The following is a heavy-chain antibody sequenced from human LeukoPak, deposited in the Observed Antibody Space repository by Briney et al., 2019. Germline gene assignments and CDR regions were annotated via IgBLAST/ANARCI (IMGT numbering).Heavy chain of an antibody. CDR1: GASISSGDYY. D-gene: IGHD3-10*01. J-gene: IGHJ4*02. CDR2: IYYSGST. V-gene: IGHV4-30-4*01. CDR3: ARDGAGDAGY. Sequence: SETLSLTCTVSGASISSGDYYWSWIRQPPGKGLEWIGYIYYSGSTYYNPSLKSRVTISVDTSKNQSSLKLNSVTAADTAVYYCARDGAGDAGYWGQGTLVTVSS.